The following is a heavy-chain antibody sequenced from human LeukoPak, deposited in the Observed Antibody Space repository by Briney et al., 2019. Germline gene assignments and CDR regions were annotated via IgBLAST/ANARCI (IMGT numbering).Heavy chain of an antibody. Sequence: ASVKVSYKASGYTFTSYGISWVRQAPGQGLEWMGWISAYNGNTNYAQKLQGRVTMTTDTSTGTAYMELRSLRSDDTAVYYCARDDDADYYGSGSYLRGGMDVWGQGTTVTVSS. CDR3: ARDDDADYYGSGSYLRGGMDV. CDR2: ISAYNGNT. V-gene: IGHV1-18*01. D-gene: IGHD3-10*01. CDR1: GYTFTSYG. J-gene: IGHJ6*02.